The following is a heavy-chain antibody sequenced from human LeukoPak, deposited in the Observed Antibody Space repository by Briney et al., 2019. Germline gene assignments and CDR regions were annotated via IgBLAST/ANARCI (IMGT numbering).Heavy chain of an antibody. CDR3: ARVGGHYYGSGAYYNVDYFDY. CDR2: INPNSGGT. J-gene: IGHJ4*02. D-gene: IGHD3-10*01. CDR1: GYTFTGYY. Sequence: ASVKVSCKASGYTFTGYYIHWVRRAPGQGLEWMGWINPNSGGTKSAQKFQGRVTMTRDTSISTAYMELSKLTSDDTAMYYCARVGGHYYGSGAYYNVDYFDYWGQGTLVTVSS. V-gene: IGHV1-2*02.